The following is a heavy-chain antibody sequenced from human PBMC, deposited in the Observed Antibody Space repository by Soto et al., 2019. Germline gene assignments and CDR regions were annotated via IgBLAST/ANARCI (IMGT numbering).Heavy chain of an antibody. CDR2: ISSSSFSI. J-gene: IGHJ6*02. V-gene: IGHV3-21*01. CDR1: GFTFSIYS. D-gene: IGHD6-6*01. CDR3: ARNESSNIYGMDV. Sequence: GSLRLSCAASGFTFSIYSMNWVRQAPGKGLEWVSSISSSSFSINYADSVKGRFSISRDNAQNSLHLQMNNLRAEDTAVYYCARNESSNIYGMDVWGQGTTVTVSS.